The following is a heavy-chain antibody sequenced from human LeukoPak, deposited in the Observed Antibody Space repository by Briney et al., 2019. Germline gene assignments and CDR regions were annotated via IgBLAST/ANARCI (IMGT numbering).Heavy chain of an antibody. Sequence: ASVKVSCKASGYTFTSYGISWLRQAPGQGLEWMGWISAYSGNTNYAQKLQGRVTMTTDTSTSTAYMELRSLRSDDTAVYYCARGRGISNYYYYMDVWGKGTTVTVSS. D-gene: IGHD3-10*01. CDR3: ARGRGISNYYYYMDV. V-gene: IGHV1-18*01. CDR2: ISAYSGNT. CDR1: GYTFTSYG. J-gene: IGHJ6*03.